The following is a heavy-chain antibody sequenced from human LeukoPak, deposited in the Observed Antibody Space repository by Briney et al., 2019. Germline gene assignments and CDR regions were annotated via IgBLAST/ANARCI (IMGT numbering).Heavy chain of an antibody. CDR2: INPNSGGT. CDR3: ARDLPVYYYDSSGYLSDY. V-gene: IGHV1-2*06. J-gene: IGHJ4*02. CDR1: GYTFTGYY. Sequence: ASVKVSCKASGYTFTGYYMHWVRQAPGKGLEWMGRINPNSGGTNYAQKFQGRVTMTRDTSISTAYMELSRLRSDDTAVYYCARDLPVYYYDSSGYLSDYWGQGTLVTVSS. D-gene: IGHD3-22*01.